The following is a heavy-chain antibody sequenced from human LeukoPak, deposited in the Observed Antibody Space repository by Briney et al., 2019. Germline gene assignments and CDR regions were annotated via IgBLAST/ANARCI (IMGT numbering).Heavy chain of an antibody. CDR1: GFTFSSYA. CDR2: ISARGGTT. J-gene: IGHJ5*02. CDR3: AKEPREYCSSTSCPNWIDP. Sequence: GGSLRLSCAASGFTFSSYAMSWVRQAPGKGLEWVSAISARGGTTYYADSVKGRFTISRDNSKNTLYLQMSGLRAEDTAVYYCAKEPREYCSSTSCPNWIDPWGQGTLVTVSS. V-gene: IGHV3-23*01. D-gene: IGHD2-2*01.